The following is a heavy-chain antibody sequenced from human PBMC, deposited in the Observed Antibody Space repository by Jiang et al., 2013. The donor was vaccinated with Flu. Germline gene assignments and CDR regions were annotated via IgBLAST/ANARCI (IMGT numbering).Heavy chain of an antibody. J-gene: IGHJ6*02. CDR3: ARGPRRGAKTPRPYGMDV. V-gene: IGHV4-34*01. Sequence: LLKPSETLSLTCAVYGGSFSGYYWSWIRQPPGKGLEWIGEINHSGSTNYNPSLKSRVTISVDTSKNQFSLKLSSVTAADTAVYYCARGPRRGAKTPRPYGMDVWGQGTTVTVSS. CDR1: GGSFSGYY. CDR2: INHSGST. D-gene: IGHD1-26*01.